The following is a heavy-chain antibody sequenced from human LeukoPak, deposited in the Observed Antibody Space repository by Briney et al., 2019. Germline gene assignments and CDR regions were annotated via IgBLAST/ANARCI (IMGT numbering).Heavy chain of an antibody. V-gene: IGHV3-48*02. J-gene: IGHJ4*02. CDR3: ALVTTVTYHY. CDR1: GFTFSTYS. Sequence: PGGSLRLSCAASGFTFSTYSMNWVRQAPGKGLGWVSYISSSSSTIYYAGSVKGRFTISRDNAKNSLYLQMNSLRDEDTAVYYCALVTTVTYHYWGQGTLVTVSS. D-gene: IGHD4-17*01. CDR2: ISSSSSTI.